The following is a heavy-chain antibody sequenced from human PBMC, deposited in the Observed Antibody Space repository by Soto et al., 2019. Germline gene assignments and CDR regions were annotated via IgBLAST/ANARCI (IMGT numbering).Heavy chain of an antibody. D-gene: IGHD2-2*01. CDR3: AKDQSVGYCSSTSCHSAEYYYGLDV. CDR2: IRGSGGRT. Sequence: PWRSLSLSCAASGFTFSSYAMSWVRQAPGKGLGWVSAIRGSGGRTYYADSVKGRTTLSGDNYKNTLYLKMNSLRAADKAVYYWAKDQSVGYCSSTSCHSAEYYYGLDVWGQGTPVTVSS. V-gene: IGHV3-23*01. CDR1: GFTFSSYA. J-gene: IGHJ6*02.